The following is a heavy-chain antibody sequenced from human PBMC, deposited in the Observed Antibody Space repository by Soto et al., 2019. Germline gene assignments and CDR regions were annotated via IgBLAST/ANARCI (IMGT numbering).Heavy chain of an antibody. V-gene: IGHV3-43D*04. CDR2: ISWDGGST. D-gene: IGHD2-2*01. CDR3: AKDRVVEAYYYGMDV. CDR1: GFTFDDYA. Sequence: GGSLRLSCAASGFTFDDYAMHWVRQAPGKGLEWVSLISWDGGSTYYADSVKGRFTISRDNSKNSLYLQMNSLRAEDTALYYCAKDRVVEAYYYGMDVWGQGTMVTVSS. J-gene: IGHJ6*02.